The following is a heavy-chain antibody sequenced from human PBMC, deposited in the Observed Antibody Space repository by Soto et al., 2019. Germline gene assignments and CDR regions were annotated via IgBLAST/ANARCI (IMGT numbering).Heavy chain of an antibody. J-gene: IGHJ4*02. CDR1: GGTFSSYT. CDR3: ARGGSEYSSSSADY. V-gene: IGHV1-69*02. Sequence: ASVKVSCKASGGTFSSYTISWVRQAPGQGLEWMGRIIPILGIANYAQKFQGRVTITADTSTSTAYMELRSLRSDDTAVYYCARGGSEYSSSSADYWGQGTLVTVSS. CDR2: IIPILGIA. D-gene: IGHD6-6*01.